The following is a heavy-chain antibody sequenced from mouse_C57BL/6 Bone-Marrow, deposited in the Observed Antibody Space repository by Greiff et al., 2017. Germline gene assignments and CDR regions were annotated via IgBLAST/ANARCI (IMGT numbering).Heavy chain of an antibody. CDR3: ARDITTVARFAY. D-gene: IGHD1-1*01. J-gene: IGHJ3*01. V-gene: IGHV1-81*01. Sequence: VQLQQSGAELARPGASVKLSCKASGYTFTSYGISWVKQSTGQGLEWIGEIYPRSGNTYYNEKFKGKATLTADKSSSTAYMELRSLTSEDSAVXCCARDITTVARFAYWGQGTLVTVSA. CDR1: GYTFTSYG. CDR2: IYPRSGNT.